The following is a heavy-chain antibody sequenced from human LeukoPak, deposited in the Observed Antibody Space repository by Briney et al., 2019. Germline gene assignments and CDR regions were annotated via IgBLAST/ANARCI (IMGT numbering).Heavy chain of an antibody. V-gene: IGHV3-30*18. CDR3: AKDLGYCSGGSCYYQYYYYYGMDV. D-gene: IGHD2-15*01. CDR2: ISYDGSNK. Sequence: GGSLRLSCAASGFTFSSYGMHWVRQAPGKGLEWVAIISYDGSNKYYADSVKGRFTISRDNSKNTLYLQMNSLRAEDTAGYYCAKDLGYCSGGSCYYQYYYYYGMDVWGKGTTVTVSS. CDR1: GFTFSSYG. J-gene: IGHJ6*04.